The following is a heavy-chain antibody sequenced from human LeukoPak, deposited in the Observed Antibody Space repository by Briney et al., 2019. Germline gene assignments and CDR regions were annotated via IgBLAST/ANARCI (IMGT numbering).Heavy chain of an antibody. CDR1: GFTFSSYG. V-gene: IGHV3-33*06. D-gene: IGHD6-19*01. CDR2: IWYDGSNK. J-gene: IGHJ4*02. CDR3: AKDSSGWYVDY. Sequence: GGSLRLSCAASGFTFSSYGMHRVRQAPGKGLEWVAVIWYDGSNKYYADSVKGRFTISRDNSKNTLYLQMNSLRAEDTAVYYCAKDSSGWYVDYWGQGTLVTVSS.